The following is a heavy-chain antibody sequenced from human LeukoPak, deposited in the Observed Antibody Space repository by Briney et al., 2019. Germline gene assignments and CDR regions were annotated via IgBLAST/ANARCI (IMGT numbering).Heavy chain of an antibody. V-gene: IGHV4-31*03. CDR3: ARAFVNDFWSGYPFHYGMDV. J-gene: IGHJ6*02. CDR2: IYYSGST. Sequence: SETLSLTCTVSGGSISSGGYYWSWIRQHPGKGLEWIGYIYYSGSTYYNPSLKSRVTISVDTSKNQFSLKLSSVAAADTAVYYCARAFVNDFWSGYPFHYGMDVWGQGTTVTVFS. D-gene: IGHD3-3*01. CDR1: GGSISSGGYY.